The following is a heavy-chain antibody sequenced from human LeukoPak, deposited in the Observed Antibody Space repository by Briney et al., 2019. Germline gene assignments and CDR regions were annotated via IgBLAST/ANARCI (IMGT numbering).Heavy chain of an antibody. V-gene: IGHV3-23*01. CDR2: ISGSGGST. J-gene: IGHJ4*02. CDR1: GFTFSSYA. D-gene: IGHD4-17*01. Sequence: AGSLRLSCAASGFTFSSYAMSWVRQAPGKGLEWVSAISGSGGSTYYADSVKGRFTISRDNSKNTLYLQMNSLRAEDTAVYYGAKDLRDYVFSGVFDYWGQGTLVTVSS. CDR3: AKDLRDYVFSGVFDY.